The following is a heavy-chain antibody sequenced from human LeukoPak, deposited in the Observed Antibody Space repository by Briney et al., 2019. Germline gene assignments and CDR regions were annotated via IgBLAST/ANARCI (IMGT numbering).Heavy chain of an antibody. V-gene: IGHV4-39*01. J-gene: IGHJ4*02. Sequence: PSETLSLTCTVSGGSISSSSYYWGWIRQPPGKGLEWIGSIYYSGSTYYNPSLKSRVTISVDTSKNQFSLKLSSVTAADTAVYYCARGRFRGYSGSYSSIAYFDYWGQGTLVTVSS. CDR2: IYYSGST. CDR1: GGSISSSSYY. CDR3: ARGRFRGYSGSYSSIAYFDY. D-gene: IGHD1-26*01.